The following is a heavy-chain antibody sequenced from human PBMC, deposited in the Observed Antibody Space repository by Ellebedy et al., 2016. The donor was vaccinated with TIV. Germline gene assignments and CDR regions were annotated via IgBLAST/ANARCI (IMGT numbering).Heavy chain of an antibody. Sequence: MPSETLSLTCAVSGDSINTNSWWSWVRQPPGKGLDWIGEIYHSGTTNYNPSLRSRVPISFDKSKNQFSLSLSSVTAADTAVYYCARVAAGTWGGIDFWGPGTLVTVSS. CDR2: IYHSGTT. CDR3: ARVAAGTWGGIDF. D-gene: IGHD6-13*01. CDR1: GDSINTNSW. J-gene: IGHJ4*02. V-gene: IGHV4-4*02.